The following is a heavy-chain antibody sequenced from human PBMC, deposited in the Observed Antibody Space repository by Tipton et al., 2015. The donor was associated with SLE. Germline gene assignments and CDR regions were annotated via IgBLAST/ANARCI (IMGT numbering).Heavy chain of an antibody. CDR2: ISYDGSNK. CDR1: GFTFSSYA. Sequence: SLRLSCAASGFTFSSYAMHWVRQAPGKGLEWVAVISYDGSNKYFADSVQGRFTISRDNSKNTLYLQMNSLRAEDTAVYYRAREGNWAGEVDFWGQGPLVTVSS. V-gene: IGHV3-30*04. D-gene: IGHD7-27*01. CDR3: AREGNWAGEVDF. J-gene: IGHJ4*02.